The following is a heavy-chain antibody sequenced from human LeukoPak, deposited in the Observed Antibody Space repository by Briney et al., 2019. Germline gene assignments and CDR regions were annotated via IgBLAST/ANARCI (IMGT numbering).Heavy chain of an antibody. CDR3: ARDRLNRAYCGNDCYSAAFDY. V-gene: IGHV3-23*01. CDR2: ISGSGGNT. CDR1: GFTFSSYA. J-gene: IGHJ4*02. D-gene: IGHD2-21*02. Sequence: GGSLRLSCAASGFTFSSYAMSWVRQAPGKGLEWVSAISGSGGNTYYADSVKGRFTISRDDSRNTLYLQMNSLRPEDTAVYYCARDRLNRAYCGNDCYSAAFDYWGQGTLVTDSS.